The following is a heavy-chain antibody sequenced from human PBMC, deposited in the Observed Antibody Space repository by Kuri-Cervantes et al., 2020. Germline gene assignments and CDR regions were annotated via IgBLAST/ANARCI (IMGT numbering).Heavy chain of an antibody. CDR1: GYTFTSYY. Sequence: SVKVSCKASGYTFTSYYMHWVRQAPGQGLEWMGGIIPIFGTANYAQKFQGRVTITADESTSTAYMELSSLRSEDTAVYYCARDPWAGATGNWFDPWGQGTLVTVSS. D-gene: IGHD1-26*01. J-gene: IGHJ5*02. CDR2: IIPIFGTA. CDR3: ARDPWAGATGNWFDP. V-gene: IGHV1-69*13.